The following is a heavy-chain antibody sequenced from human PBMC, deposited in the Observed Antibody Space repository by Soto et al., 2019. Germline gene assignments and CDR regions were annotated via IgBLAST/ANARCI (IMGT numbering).Heavy chain of an antibody. CDR3: ARGGSTWPSYYYGMDV. CDR1: GGTFSSYA. Sequence: ASVKVSCKASGGTFSSYAISWVRQAPGQGLEWMGGIIPIFGTANYAQKFQGRVTITADESTSTAYMELSSLRSEDTAVYYCARGGSTWPSYYYGMDVWGQGTTVTAAS. D-gene: IGHD3-16*01. V-gene: IGHV1-69*13. J-gene: IGHJ6*02. CDR2: IIPIFGTA.